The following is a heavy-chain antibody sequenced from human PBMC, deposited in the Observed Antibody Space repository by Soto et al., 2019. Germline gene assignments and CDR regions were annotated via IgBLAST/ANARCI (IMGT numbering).Heavy chain of an antibody. J-gene: IGHJ3*02. V-gene: IGHV3-48*01. D-gene: IGHD2-15*01. CDR3: ARYCSGGSCYLFDAFDI. Sequence: EVQLVESGGGLVQPGGSLRLSCAASGFTFSSYSMNWVRQAPGKGLEWVSYISSSSSTIYYADSVKGRFTISRDNAKKSLYLQMNSLRAEDTAVYYCARYCSGGSCYLFDAFDIWGQGTMVTVSS. CDR1: GFTFSSYS. CDR2: ISSSSSTI.